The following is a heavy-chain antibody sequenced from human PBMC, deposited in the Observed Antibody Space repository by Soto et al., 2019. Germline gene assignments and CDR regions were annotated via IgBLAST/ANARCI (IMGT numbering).Heavy chain of an antibody. D-gene: IGHD3-22*01. V-gene: IGHV3-30*18. CDR3: AKEGSGYFGYFDY. J-gene: IGHJ4*02. Sequence: QVQLVESGGGVVQPGRSLRLSCAASGFTFSSYGMHWVRQAQGKGLEWVAVISYDGSNKYYADSVKGRFTISRDNSKNTLYLQMNSLRAEDTAVYYCAKEGSGYFGYFDYWGQGTLVTVSS. CDR2: ISYDGSNK. CDR1: GFTFSSYG.